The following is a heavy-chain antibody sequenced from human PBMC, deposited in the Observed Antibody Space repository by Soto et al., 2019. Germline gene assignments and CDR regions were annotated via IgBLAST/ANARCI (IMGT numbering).Heavy chain of an antibody. J-gene: IGHJ4*02. D-gene: IGHD1-26*01. CDR3: ARELPTHSGSLTTGGFDY. Sequence: GGSLRLSCAASGFTFSSYGMHWVRQAPGKGLEWVAVIWYDGSNKYYADSVKGRFTISRDNSKNTLYLQMNSLRAEDTAVYYCARELPTHSGSLTTGGFDYWGQGTLVTVSS. CDR1: GFTFSSYG. V-gene: IGHV3-33*01. CDR2: IWYDGSNK.